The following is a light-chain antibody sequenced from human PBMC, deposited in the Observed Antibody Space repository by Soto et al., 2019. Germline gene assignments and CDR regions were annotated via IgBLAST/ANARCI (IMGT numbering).Light chain of an antibody. J-gene: IGKJ4*01. Sequence: EIVLTQSPATLSLSPGEGATLSCRASQSVSSYLAWYQQKPGQAPRLLIYDASNRATGIPARFSGSGSGTDFTLTISSLEPEDFAVYYCQQRSYWLTFGGGTKVE. V-gene: IGKV3-11*01. CDR3: QQRSYWLT. CDR2: DAS. CDR1: QSVSSY.